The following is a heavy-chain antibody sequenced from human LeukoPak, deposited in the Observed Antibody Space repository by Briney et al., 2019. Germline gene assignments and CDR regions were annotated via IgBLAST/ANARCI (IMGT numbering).Heavy chain of an antibody. CDR3: ARGFGMAYYYYSMDV. J-gene: IGHJ6*03. V-gene: IGHV3-48*03. Sequence: GGSLRLSCAASGFTSSNFEMNWVRQAPGKGLEWVSYIDNSGSTIFYADSVKGRFSISRDNAKNSLFLQMNSLRAEDTAVYYCARGFGMAYYYYSMDVWGKGTTVTISS. D-gene: IGHD3-16*01. CDR2: IDNSGSTI. CDR1: GFTSSNFE.